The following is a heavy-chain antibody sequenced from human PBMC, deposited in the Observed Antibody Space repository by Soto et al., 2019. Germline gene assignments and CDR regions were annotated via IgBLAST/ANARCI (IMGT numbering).Heavy chain of an antibody. Sequence: QVQLQQWGAGLVKPSETLSLPCVVYGGSLSGYYWSWIRQPRGKGLEWIGEIKDGGVTNYSPSLKSRATISAETPKNQFSLKLHSATSADRAVYDCAIDQEGVVATHWDQGTLVTVSS. V-gene: IGHV4-34*01. D-gene: IGHD2-15*01. CDR1: GGSLSGYY. J-gene: IGHJ4*02. CDR3: AIDQEGVVATH. CDR2: IKDGGVT.